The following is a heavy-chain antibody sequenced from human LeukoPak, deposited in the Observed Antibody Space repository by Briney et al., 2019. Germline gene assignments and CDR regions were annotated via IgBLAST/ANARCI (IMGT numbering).Heavy chain of an antibody. CDR3: ARGTGPKEQWLV. V-gene: IGHV1-8*01. J-gene: IGHJ4*02. CDR1: GYSFPSYD. Sequence: GASVKVSCKASGYSFPSYDINWVRQATGQGLEWMGWMNPNSGNTGYAQKFQGRVTMTRNTSISTAYMELSSLRSEDTAVYYCARGTGPKEQWLVWGQGTLVTVSS. D-gene: IGHD6-19*01. CDR2: MNPNSGNT.